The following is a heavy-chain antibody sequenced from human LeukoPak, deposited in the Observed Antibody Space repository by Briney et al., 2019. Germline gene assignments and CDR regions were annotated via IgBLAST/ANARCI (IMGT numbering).Heavy chain of an antibody. Sequence: QTGGSLRLSCAASGFTFSSYAMSWVRQAPGKGLEWVSAISGSGGSTYYADSVKGRFTISRGNSKNTLYLQMNSLRAEDTAVYYCAKGAWNPRRSPFDPWGQGTLVTVSS. CDR2: ISGSGGST. J-gene: IGHJ5*02. CDR3: AKGAWNPRRSPFDP. D-gene: IGHD1-1*01. CDR1: GFTFSSYA. V-gene: IGHV3-23*01.